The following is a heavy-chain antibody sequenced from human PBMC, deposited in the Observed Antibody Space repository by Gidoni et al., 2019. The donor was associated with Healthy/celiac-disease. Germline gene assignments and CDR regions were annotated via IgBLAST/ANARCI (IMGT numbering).Heavy chain of an antibody. CDR2: ISSSSSTI. J-gene: IGHJ6*02. D-gene: IGHD4-17*01. Sequence: EVQMVESGGGLVQPGGSLRLSCAASGLTVSSYSMNWVRQAPGKGLEWVSYISSSSSTIYYADSVKSRFTISRDNAKNSLYLQMNSLRAEDTAVYYCAKIFMTTVTEDVWGQGTTVTVSS. CDR3: AKIFMTTVTEDV. CDR1: GLTVSSYS. V-gene: IGHV3-48*04.